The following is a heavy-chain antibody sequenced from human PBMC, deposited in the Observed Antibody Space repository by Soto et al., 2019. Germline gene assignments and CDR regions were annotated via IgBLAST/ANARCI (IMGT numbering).Heavy chain of an antibody. V-gene: IGHV1-3*04. J-gene: IGHJ4*02. CDR1: GYTFTTYT. Sequence: QVQVVQSGAEVRGPGASVKVSCKASGYTFTTYTVHWVRQAPGQRLEWLGWIDTGNGNPRYSQKFQGRVTFTRVISASTAYMALSSLESEDTAVYYCAREVIHGGLDFWGQGTLVTVSS. CDR3: AREVIHGGLDF. CDR2: IDTGNGNP.